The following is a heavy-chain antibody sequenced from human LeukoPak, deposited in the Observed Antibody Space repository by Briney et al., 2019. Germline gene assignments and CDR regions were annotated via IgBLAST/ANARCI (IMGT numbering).Heavy chain of an antibody. CDR1: GYTFNTYW. CDR2: IYPSDSDT. J-gene: IGHJ5*02. CDR3: ARRSSESRWGFDP. Sequence: GESLKISCKGLGYTFNTYWIAWVRQMPGKGLEWMGIIYPSDSDTRYSPSFQGQVTISADKSISTAYLQWSSLQASDTAMYYCARRSSESRWGFDPWGQGTLVTVSS. V-gene: IGHV5-51*01. D-gene: IGHD3-10*01.